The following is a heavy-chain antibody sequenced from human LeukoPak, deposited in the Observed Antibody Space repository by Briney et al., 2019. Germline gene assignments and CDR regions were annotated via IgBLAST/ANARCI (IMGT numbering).Heavy chain of an antibody. CDR3: ARDLAYTAMVLDY. CDR2: IDASGGST. Sequence: GASVKVSCKASGYTFTSYYMHWVRQPPGQGLEWMGIIDASGGSTRYAQEFQGRVTMTRDTSTSTVYMELSSLRSEDTAVYYCARDLAYTAMVLDYWGQGTLVTVSS. CDR1: GYTFTSYY. J-gene: IGHJ4*02. V-gene: IGHV1-46*01. D-gene: IGHD5-18*01.